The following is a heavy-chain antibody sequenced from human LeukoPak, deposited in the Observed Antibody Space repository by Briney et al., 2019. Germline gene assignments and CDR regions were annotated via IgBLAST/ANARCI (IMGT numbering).Heavy chain of an antibody. CDR3: AREGPGGDYYFDY. J-gene: IGHJ4*02. Sequence: GGSLRLSCVVSGFTVSSNYMSWVRQAPGKGLEWVSVIFRGGTTYYADSVKGRFTISRLNSKNTVYLQMNSLKTEDTAVYYCAREGPGGDYYFDYWGQGTLVTVSS. CDR1: GFTVSSNY. D-gene: IGHD2-21*02. CDR2: IFRGGTT. V-gene: IGHV3-53*04.